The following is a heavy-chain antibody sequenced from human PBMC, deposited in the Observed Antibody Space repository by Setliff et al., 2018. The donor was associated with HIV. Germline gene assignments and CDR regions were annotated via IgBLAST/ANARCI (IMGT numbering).Heavy chain of an antibody. CDR2: INPYNGAT. Sequence: ASVKVSCKVRDRVSEYYMFWLRQAPGQGLEWMGWINPYNGATKSAHKFQGRVTVTRDTSITTTYMELTRLTSDDTAIYYCARAPIYCGGDCYLFDYWGQGTLVTVSS. CDR1: DRVSEYY. CDR3: ARAPIYCGGDCYLFDY. J-gene: IGHJ4*02. V-gene: IGHV1-2*02. D-gene: IGHD2-21*02.